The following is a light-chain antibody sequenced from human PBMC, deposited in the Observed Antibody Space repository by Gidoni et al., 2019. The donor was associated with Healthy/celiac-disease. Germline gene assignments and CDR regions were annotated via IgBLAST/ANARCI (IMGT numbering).Light chain of an antibody. CDR2: AAS. CDR1: KGISRY. J-gene: IGKJ2*01. V-gene: IGKV1-9*01. CDR3: QQLNSYPYT. Sequence: IQLTHSPSSLSASVGDRVTITCRASKGISRYLGWYQQKPAKAPKLLIYAASTLQRGVPSRFSGSGSWTDFTLPISSLQPEDFATYYCQQLNSYPYTFGQGTKLDIK.